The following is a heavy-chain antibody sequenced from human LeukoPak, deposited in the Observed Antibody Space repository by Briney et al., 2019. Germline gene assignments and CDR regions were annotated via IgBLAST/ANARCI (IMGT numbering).Heavy chain of an antibody. Sequence: SETLSLTCAVSGGPFSGYFWSWIRQSSGKGLEWIGEIHNSGTTNYNPSLNSRVTISEDTTKNQFYLNLSSVTAADTAVYYCARRYYYNLGSFPFDFWGQGTLVTVSS. V-gene: IGHV4-34*01. J-gene: IGHJ4*02. CDR2: IHNSGTT. CDR3: ARRYYYNLGSFPFDF. CDR1: GGPFSGYF. D-gene: IGHD3-10*01.